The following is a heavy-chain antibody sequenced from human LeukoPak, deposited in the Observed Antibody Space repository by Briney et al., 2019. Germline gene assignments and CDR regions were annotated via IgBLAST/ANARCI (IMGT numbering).Heavy chain of an antibody. D-gene: IGHD3-10*01. Sequence: SVKVSFKASGYPFTSYDINWVRPATGQGLEWMGWMNPNSCNTGYSQKFQGRVTMTRNNSISTAYMELSSLRSEDTAVYYCALRARGVIRLVYWGQGTLVTVSS. CDR2: MNPNSCNT. J-gene: IGHJ4*02. V-gene: IGHV1-8*01. CDR1: GYPFTSYD. CDR3: ALRARGVIRLVY.